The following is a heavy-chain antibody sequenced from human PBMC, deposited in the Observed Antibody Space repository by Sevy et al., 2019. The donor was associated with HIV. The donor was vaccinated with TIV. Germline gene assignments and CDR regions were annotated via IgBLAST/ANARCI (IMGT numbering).Heavy chain of an antibody. J-gene: IGHJ4*02. CDR2: IKGDGSDK. CDR1: GFNFSANW. CDR3: AHETFGRFES. D-gene: IGHD3-16*01. V-gene: IGHV3-7*01. Sequence: GGSLRLSCAASGFNFSANWMNWVRQAPGKGLEWVANIKGDGSDKHYVDSVEGRFTISRDNAKNVLYLQMNSLRVEDTAVYYCAHETFGRFESWGQGTLVTVSS.